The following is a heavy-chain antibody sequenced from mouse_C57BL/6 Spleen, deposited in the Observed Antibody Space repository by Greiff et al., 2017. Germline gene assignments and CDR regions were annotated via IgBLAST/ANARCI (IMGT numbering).Heavy chain of an antibody. CDR3: ARRQGYYYAIDY. CDR1: GYTFTSYW. J-gene: IGHJ4*01. CDR2: IYPSDSET. D-gene: IGHD3-2*01. V-gene: IGHV1-61*01. Sequence: QVQLQQPGAELVRPGSSVKLSCKASGYTFTSYWMDWVKQRPGQGLEWIGNIYPSDSETHYNQTFKDKATLTVDKSSSTAYMQFSSLTSEDSAVYYCARRQGYYYAIDYWGQGTSVTVSS.